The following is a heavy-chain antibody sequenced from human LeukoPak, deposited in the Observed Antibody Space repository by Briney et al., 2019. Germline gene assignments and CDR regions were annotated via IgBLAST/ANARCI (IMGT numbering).Heavy chain of an antibody. D-gene: IGHD2-21*02. CDR1: GGTFISYA. V-gene: IGHV1-69*13. CDR3: AITTASASIVVVTATLDY. J-gene: IGHJ4*02. CDR2: IIPIFGTA. Sequence: ASVKVSCKASGGTFISYAISWVRQAPGQGLEWMGGIIPIFGTANYAQKFQGRVTITADESTSTAYMELSSLRSEDTAVYYCAITTASASIVVVTATLDYWGQGTRVTVSS.